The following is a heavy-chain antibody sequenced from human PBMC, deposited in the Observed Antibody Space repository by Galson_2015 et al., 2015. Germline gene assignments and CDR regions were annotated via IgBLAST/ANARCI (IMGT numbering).Heavy chain of an antibody. CDR1: GSTFTSYG. Sequence: SVKVSCKASGSTFTSYGISWGRQAPGQGLEWMGWISAYNGNTNYAQKLQGRVTMTTDTSTSTAYMELRSLRSDDTAVYYCARDVPLGVVTIFGVGMGWFDPWGQGTLVTVSS. CDR3: ARDVPLGVVTIFGVGMGWFDP. V-gene: IGHV1-18*01. D-gene: IGHD3-3*01. CDR2: ISAYNGNT. J-gene: IGHJ5*02.